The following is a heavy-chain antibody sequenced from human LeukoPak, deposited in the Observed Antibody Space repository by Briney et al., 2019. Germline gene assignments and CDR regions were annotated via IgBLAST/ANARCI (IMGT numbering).Heavy chain of an antibody. Sequence: ASVKVSCKASGYTFTSYDINWVRQATGQGLEWMGWMNPNSGNTGYAQKFQGRVTMTRNTSISTAYMELSSLRSEDTAVYYCARAINKEIQLWERYPDYWGQGALVTVSS. CDR2: MNPNSGNT. CDR1: GYTFTSYD. CDR3: ARAINKEIQLWERYPDY. V-gene: IGHV1-8*01. J-gene: IGHJ4*02. D-gene: IGHD5-18*01.